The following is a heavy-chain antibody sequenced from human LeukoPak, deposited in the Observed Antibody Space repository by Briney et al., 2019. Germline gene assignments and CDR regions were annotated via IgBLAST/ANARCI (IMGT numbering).Heavy chain of an antibody. CDR3: AKEGYYDILTGYYPVVDY. CDR1: GFTFSSYG. J-gene: IGHJ4*02. CDR2: ISGSGGST. Sequence: GGTLRLSCAASGFTFSSYGMSWVRQAPGKGLEWVSAISGSGGSTYYADSVKGRFTISRDNSKNTLYLQMNSLRAEDTAVYYCAKEGYYDILTGYYPVVDYWGQGTLVTVSS. V-gene: IGHV3-23*01. D-gene: IGHD3-9*01.